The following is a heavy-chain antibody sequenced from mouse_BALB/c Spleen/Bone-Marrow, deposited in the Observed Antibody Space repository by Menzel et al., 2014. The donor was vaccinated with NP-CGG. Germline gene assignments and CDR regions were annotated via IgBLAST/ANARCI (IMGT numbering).Heavy chain of an antibody. CDR1: GFTFSDFY. CDR2: SRNKANDHTT. CDR3: ARDTGTRAMDY. Sequence: EVKVVESGGGLVQPGGSLRLSCATSGFTFSDFYMEWVRQPPGKRLEWIAASRNKANDHTTEYSASLKGRFIVSRDTSQSILYLQMNALRAEDTAIYYCARDTGTRAMDYWGQGTSVTVSS. D-gene: IGHD4-1*01. V-gene: IGHV7-1*02. J-gene: IGHJ4*01.